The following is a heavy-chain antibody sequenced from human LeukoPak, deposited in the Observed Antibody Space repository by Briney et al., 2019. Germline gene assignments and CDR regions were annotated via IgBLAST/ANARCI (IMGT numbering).Heavy chain of an antibody. J-gene: IGHJ4*02. V-gene: IGHV4-59*01. Sequence: SETLSLTCTVSDGSITNYDWSWVRQPPGKGLEFIGHVHYSGTANYNPSLRSRVTISIDTSKKHFSLKLKSVTAADTAVYYCARGYGDFRVEGRYFHSWGQGTLVTVSS. CDR2: VHYSGTA. CDR3: ARGYGDFRVEGRYFHS. CDR1: DGSITNYD. D-gene: IGHD4-17*01.